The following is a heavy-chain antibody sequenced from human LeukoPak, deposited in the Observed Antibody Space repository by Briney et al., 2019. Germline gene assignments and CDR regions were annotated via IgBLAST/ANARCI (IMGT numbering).Heavy chain of an antibody. V-gene: IGHV3-7*01. D-gene: IGHD1-26*01. Sequence: GGSLRLSCAASGFTFSSYWMSWVRQAPGKGLEWVANIKQDGSEKYYVDSVKGRFTISRDNAKNSLYLQMNSLRAEDTAVYYCARERYSGSYQLSYWGQGTLVTVSS. CDR3: ARERYSGSYQLSY. CDR1: GFTFSSYW. J-gene: IGHJ4*02. CDR2: IKQDGSEK.